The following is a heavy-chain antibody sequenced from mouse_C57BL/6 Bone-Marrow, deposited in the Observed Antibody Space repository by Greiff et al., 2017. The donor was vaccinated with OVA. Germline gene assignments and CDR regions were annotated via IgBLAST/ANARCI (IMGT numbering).Heavy chain of an antibody. D-gene: IGHD1-1*01. V-gene: IGHV1-81*01. Sequence: QVQLQQSGAELARPGASVKLSCKASGYTFTSYGISWVKQRTGQGLEWIGEIYPRSGNTYYNEKFKGKATLTADKSSSTAYMELRSLTSEDSAVYFCARGPHYYGSCSWFAYWGQGTLVTVSA. CDR3: ARGPHYYGSCSWFAY. J-gene: IGHJ3*01. CDR1: GYTFTSYG. CDR2: IYPRSGNT.